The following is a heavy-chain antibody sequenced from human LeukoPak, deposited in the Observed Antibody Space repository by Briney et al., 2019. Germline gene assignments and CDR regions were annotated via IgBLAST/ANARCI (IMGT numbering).Heavy chain of an antibody. V-gene: IGHV1-8*01. CDR3: ARVAGHWNYVNYYYYYYMDV. Sequence: ASVKVSCKASGYTFTSYDINWVRLATGQGLEWMGWMNPNSGNTGYAQKFQGRVTMTRNTSISTAYMELSSLRSEDTAVYYCARVAGHWNYVNYYYYYYMDVWGKGTTVTVSS. CDR2: MNPNSGNT. CDR1: GYTFTSYD. D-gene: IGHD1-7*01. J-gene: IGHJ6*03.